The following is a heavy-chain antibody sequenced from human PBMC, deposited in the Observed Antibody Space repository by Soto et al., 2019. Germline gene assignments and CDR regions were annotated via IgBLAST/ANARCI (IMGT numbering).Heavy chain of an antibody. CDR2: SSATGAGT. V-gene: IGHV3-23*01. CDR3: AKDRRAGGNYGFYSDF. D-gene: IGHD1-7*01. Sequence: PWGSLKLSSAASGVSFSSYGMTWVRQAPGKGLEWVSFSSATGAGTYYADSVKGRFTISRDNSKNTLYLQMTSLRADDTAVYYCAKDRRAGGNYGFYSDFWGQGALVTVS. J-gene: IGHJ4*02. CDR1: GVSFSSYG.